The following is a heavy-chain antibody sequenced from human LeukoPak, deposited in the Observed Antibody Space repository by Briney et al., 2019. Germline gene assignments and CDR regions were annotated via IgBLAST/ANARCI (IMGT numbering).Heavy chain of an antibody. CDR3: ARGYCSGGNCYKGDY. Sequence: GGSLRLSCAASGLTFSSYAMHWVRQAPGKGLEWVAVISYDGSNKYYADSVKGRFTISRDNSKNTLYLQMNSLRAEDTAVYYCARGYCSGGNCYKGDYWGQGTLVTVSS. D-gene: IGHD2-15*01. J-gene: IGHJ4*02. CDR1: GLTFSSYA. CDR2: ISYDGSNK. V-gene: IGHV3-30-3*01.